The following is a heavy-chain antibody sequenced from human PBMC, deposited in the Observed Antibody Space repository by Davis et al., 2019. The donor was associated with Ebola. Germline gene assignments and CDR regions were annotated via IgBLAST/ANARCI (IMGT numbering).Heavy chain of an antibody. CDR2: IHYDGSNK. CDR1: GFTFSSYG. Sequence: GESLKISCAASGFTFSSYGMHWVRQAPGKGLEWVAFIHYDGSNKYYADSVKGRFTISRDNSKNTLYLQMNSLRAEDTAVHYCAKDRYPLAALDHWGQGTLVTVSS. V-gene: IGHV3-30*02. CDR3: AKDRYPLAALDH. J-gene: IGHJ4*02. D-gene: IGHD6-6*01.